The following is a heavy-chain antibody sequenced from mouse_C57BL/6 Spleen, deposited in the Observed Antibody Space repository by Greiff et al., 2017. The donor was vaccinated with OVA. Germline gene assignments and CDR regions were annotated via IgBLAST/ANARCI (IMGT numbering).Heavy chain of an antibody. J-gene: IGHJ1*03. D-gene: IGHD2-12*01. CDR2: IYPYNGVS. Sequence: VQLKQSGPELVKPGASVKISCKASGYSFTGYYMHWVKQRHGNILDWIGYIYPYNGVSSYNQKFKGKATLTVDKSSSTAYMELRSLTSEDSAVYYCARAIIEQRRGYFDVWGTGTTVTVSS. CDR3: ARAIIEQRRGYFDV. CDR1: GYSFTGYY. V-gene: IGHV1-31*01.